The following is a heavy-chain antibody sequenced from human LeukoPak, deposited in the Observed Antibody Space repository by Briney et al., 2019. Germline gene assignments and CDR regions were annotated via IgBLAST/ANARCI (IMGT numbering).Heavy chain of an antibody. Sequence: SETLSLTCTVSGGSISSYYWSWIRQPAGKGLEWIGRIYTSGSTNYNPSLKSRVTMSVDTSKNQFSLKLSSVTAADTAVYYCARDYIFWDCSGTSCYYFDYWGQGTLVTVSS. J-gene: IGHJ4*02. D-gene: IGHD2-2*01. CDR3: ARDYIFWDCSGTSCYYFDY. CDR2: IYTSGST. CDR1: GGSISSYY. V-gene: IGHV4-4*07.